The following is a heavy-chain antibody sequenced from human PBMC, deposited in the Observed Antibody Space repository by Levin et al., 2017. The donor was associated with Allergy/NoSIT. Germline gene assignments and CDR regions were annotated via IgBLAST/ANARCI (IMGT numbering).Heavy chain of an antibody. CDR1: GYTFTGYY. CDR2: INPNSGGT. J-gene: IGHJ4*02. D-gene: IGHD3-22*01. V-gene: IGHV1-2*02. Sequence: ASVKVSCKASGYTFTGYYMHWVRQAPGQGLEWMGWINPNSGGTNYAQKFQGRVTMTRDTSISTAYMELSRLRSDDTAVYYCARALSGSSGYYGPIFDYWGQGTLVTVSS. CDR3: ARALSGSSGYYGPIFDY.